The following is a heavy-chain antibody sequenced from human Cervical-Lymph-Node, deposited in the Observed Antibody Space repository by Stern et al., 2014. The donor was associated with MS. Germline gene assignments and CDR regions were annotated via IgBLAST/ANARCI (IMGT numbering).Heavy chain of an antibody. V-gene: IGHV3-30*03. Sequence: VQLVESGGGVVQPGRSLTLSCAASGFSLSNSAMHWVRQAPGKGLEWMAVMSFVGGNKKYGDSVKGRFSISRDMANNTLFLQMNSLRLEDTAVYYCMGVGDAMHVWGQGTTVIVSS. J-gene: IGHJ6*02. CDR1: GFSLSNSA. CDR2: MSFVGGNK. CDR3: MGVGDAMHV.